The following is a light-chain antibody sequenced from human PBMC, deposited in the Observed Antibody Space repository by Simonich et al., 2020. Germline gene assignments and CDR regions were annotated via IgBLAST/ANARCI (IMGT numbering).Light chain of an antibody. Sequence: DIQMTQSPSTLSASVGDRVTITCRASQSISIWLAWYQQKPGKEPKLLIYKASSLESGVPSRFSGSGSGTEFTLTISSLQPDDFATYYCQKYNSAPRTFGQGTKVEIK. CDR1: QSISIW. CDR2: KAS. V-gene: IGKV1-5*03. CDR3: QKYNSAPRT. J-gene: IGKJ1*01.